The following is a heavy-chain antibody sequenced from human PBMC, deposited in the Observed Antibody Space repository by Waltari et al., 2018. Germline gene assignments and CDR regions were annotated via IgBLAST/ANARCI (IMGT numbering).Heavy chain of an antibody. CDR1: GATFSTYD. Sequence: QVQLVQSGAEVKKPGSSVKVSCKASGATFSTYDITWVRQAPGQGLEWMGGIIPIFDTPSYPQKFQGRVTITADASTKTAYMELSSLRSEDTAVYYCARDVSLVVTDDDPDIWGQGTMVTVSS. CDR3: ARDVSLVVTDDDPDI. V-gene: IGHV1-69*12. D-gene: IGHD3-16*01. J-gene: IGHJ3*02. CDR2: IIPIFDTP.